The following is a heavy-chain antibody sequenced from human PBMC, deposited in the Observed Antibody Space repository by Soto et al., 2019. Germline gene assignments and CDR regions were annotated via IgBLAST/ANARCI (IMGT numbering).Heavy chain of an antibody. V-gene: IGHV3-30*04. J-gene: IGHJ4*02. CDR3: TRDLLAGHDVY. CDR1: GFTFRNFA. Sequence: QVQLVESGGGVVQPGRSLRLSCAASGFTFRNFAMHWVRQAPGTGLEWLAVITFDGRDKYYADSVKGRFTISRDTSKNTLYLQMNSLRIDDTAVYFCTRDLLAGHDVYWGQGTLVTVSS. D-gene: IGHD5-12*01. CDR2: ITFDGRDK.